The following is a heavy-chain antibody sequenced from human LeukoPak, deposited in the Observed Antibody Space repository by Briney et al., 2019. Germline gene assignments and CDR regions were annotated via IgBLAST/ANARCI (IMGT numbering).Heavy chain of an antibody. CDR3: ARTYCRGGSCHFDY. Sequence: SETLSLTCAVSGGSISSYYWSWIRQPPGKGLEWIGYIYYSGSTDSNPSLKSRVTISVDTSKNQISLKLSSVTAADTAVYYCARTYCRGGSCHFDYWGQGTLVTVSS. J-gene: IGHJ4*02. CDR2: IYYSGST. V-gene: IGHV4-59*08. D-gene: IGHD2-15*01. CDR1: GGSISSYY.